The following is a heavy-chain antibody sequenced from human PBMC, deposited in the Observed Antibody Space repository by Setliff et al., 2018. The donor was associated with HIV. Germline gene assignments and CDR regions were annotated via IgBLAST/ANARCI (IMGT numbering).Heavy chain of an antibody. D-gene: IGHD3-9*01. Sequence: SETLSLTCTVSGGSISRRIYYWGWIRQPPGKGLEWIGYIYYSGSTNYNPSLRSRVTISVDTSKNQVSLRLTSVTSADTALYYCARESQQYYDILTGFNYYYGMDVWGRGITVTVSS. CDR1: GGSISRRIYY. J-gene: IGHJ6*02. CDR3: ARESQQYYDILTGFNYYYGMDV. CDR2: IYYSGST. V-gene: IGHV4-61*01.